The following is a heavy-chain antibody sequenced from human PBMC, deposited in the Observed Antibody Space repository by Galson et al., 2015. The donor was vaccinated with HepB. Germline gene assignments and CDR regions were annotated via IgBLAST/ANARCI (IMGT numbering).Heavy chain of an antibody. CDR2: MNPSSGNT. Sequence: SVKVSCKASGSSFTDYDINWVRQATGRGLEWLGWMNPSSGNTGYAQKFQGRVTMTRDTAMSTAYMELNSLTSEDTAVYYCARNAARTGDFDHWGQGTLVTVSS. CDR3: ARNAARTGDFDH. V-gene: IGHV1-8*01. J-gene: IGHJ4*02. CDR1: GSSFTDYD. D-gene: IGHD7-27*01.